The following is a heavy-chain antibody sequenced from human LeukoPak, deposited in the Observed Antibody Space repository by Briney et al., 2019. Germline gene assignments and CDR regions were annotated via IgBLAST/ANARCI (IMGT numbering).Heavy chain of an antibody. CDR1: GGSISSYY. V-gene: IGHV4-59*01. CDR3: ARLIYYYDSSRYYEGNWFDP. D-gene: IGHD3-22*01. CDR2: IYYSGST. Sequence: SETLSLTCTVSGGSISSYYWSWIRQPPGKGLEWIGYIYYSGSTNYNPSLKSRVTISVDTSKNQFSLKLCSVTAADTAVYYCARLIYYYDSSRYYEGNWFDPWGQGTLVTVSS. J-gene: IGHJ5*02.